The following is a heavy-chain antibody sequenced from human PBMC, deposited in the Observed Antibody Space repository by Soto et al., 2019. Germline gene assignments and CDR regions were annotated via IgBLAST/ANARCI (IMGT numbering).Heavy chain of an antibody. J-gene: IGHJ4*02. Sequence: LSLTCAVSGYSISSGYYWGWIRQPPGKGLEWIGSIYHSGSTYYNPSLKSRVTISVDTSKNQFSLKLSSVTAADTAVYYCARAIAVAGMGYFDYWGQGTLVTVSS. D-gene: IGHD6-19*01. CDR2: IYHSGST. CDR1: GYSISSGYY. V-gene: IGHV4-38-2*01. CDR3: ARAIAVAGMGYFDY.